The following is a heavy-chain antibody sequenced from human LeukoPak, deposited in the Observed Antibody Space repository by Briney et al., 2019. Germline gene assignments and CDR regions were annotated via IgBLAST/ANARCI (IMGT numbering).Heavy chain of an antibody. CDR3: SKEEAAMPLYHFGIDV. CDR2: INGDGSNT. J-gene: IGHJ6*02. V-gene: IGHV3-74*03. Sequence: GGSLRLSCAASGFTFSSHWMHWVRQAPGKGLGWVSRINGDGSNTTYADSVKGRFTISRDNAKNTMYPEKNKLSSEKTAVYYLSKEEAAMPLYHFGIDVWGQGTTVTVSS. D-gene: IGHD2-2*01. CDR1: GFTFSSHW.